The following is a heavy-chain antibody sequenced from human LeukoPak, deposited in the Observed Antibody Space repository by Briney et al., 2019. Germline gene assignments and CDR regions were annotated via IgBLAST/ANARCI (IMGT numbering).Heavy chain of an antibody. J-gene: IGHJ3*02. CDR3: AKDPPHSSGWLDAFDI. CDR1: GFTFSSYG. Sequence: PGGSLRLSCAASGFTFSSYGMSWVRQAPGKGLEWVSSITGSGDSTYYADSVKGRFTISRDNSKNTLYLQMNSLRAEDTAVYYCAKDPPHSSGWLDAFDIWGQGTMVTVSS. D-gene: IGHD6-19*01. V-gene: IGHV3-23*01. CDR2: ITGSGDST.